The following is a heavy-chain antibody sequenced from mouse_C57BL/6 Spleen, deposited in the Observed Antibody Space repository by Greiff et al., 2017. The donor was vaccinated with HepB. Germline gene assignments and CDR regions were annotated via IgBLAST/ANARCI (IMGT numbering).Heavy chain of an antibody. CDR1: GYTFTSYW. Sequence: QVQLQQPGAELVKPGASVKMSCKASGYTFTSYWITWVKQRTGQGLEWIGDIYPGSGSTNYNEKFKSKATLTVETSSSTAYMQLSSLTSEDSAVYYCARSMIPTKKAWFAYWGQGTLVTVSA. CDR3: ARSMIPTKKAWFAY. V-gene: IGHV1-55*01. J-gene: IGHJ3*01. CDR2: IYPGSGST. D-gene: IGHD2-4*01.